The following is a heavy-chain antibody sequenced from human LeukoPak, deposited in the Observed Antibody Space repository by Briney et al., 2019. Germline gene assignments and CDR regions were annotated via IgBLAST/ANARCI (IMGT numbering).Heavy chain of an antibody. CDR3: ARVAQGASTENYYYYYMDV. V-gene: IGHV3-21*01. D-gene: IGHD1-1*01. J-gene: IGHJ6*03. CDR2: ITSRSNYI. CDR1: GFAFNSYS. Sequence: GGSLRLSCAASGFAFNSYSIKWVRQAPGKGLEWVSSITSRSNYIYNADSVKGRFTIFRDNAKNSLYLQMSSLRAEDTAVYYCARVAQGASTENYYYYYMDVWGKGTTVTVSS.